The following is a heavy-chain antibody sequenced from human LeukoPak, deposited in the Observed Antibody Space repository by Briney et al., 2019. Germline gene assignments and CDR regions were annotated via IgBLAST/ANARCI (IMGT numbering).Heavy chain of an antibody. CDR1: GGTFSSYA. CDR2: IIPIFGTA. D-gene: IGHD3-22*01. V-gene: IGHV1-69*13. Sequence: SVKVSCKASGGTFSSYAISWVRQAPGQGLEWMGGIIPIFGTANYAQKFQGRVTITADESTSTAYMGLSSLRSEDTAVYYCARDRYYDSSGYYYGDIWGQGTMVTVSS. J-gene: IGHJ3*02. CDR3: ARDRYYDSSGYYYGDI.